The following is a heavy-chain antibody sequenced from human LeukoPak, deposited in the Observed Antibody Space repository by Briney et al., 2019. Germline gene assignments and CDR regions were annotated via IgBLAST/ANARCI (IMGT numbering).Heavy chain of an antibody. J-gene: IGHJ4*02. CDR3: VRSLRSADF. CDR1: GFSLSNYW. CDR2: ISPDGSQT. Sequence: PGGSLRVSCAASGFSLSNYWMHWVRHAPGEGLMWVSQISPDGSQTFYADSVKGRFTISRDNAKNTLFLQMDSLRAEDTALYYCVRSLRSADFWGQGTLVTVSS. V-gene: IGHV3-74*01.